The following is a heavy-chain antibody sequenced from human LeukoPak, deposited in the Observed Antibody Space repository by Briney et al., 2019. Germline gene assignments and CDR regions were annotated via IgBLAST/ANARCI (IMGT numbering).Heavy chain of an antibody. J-gene: IGHJ6*03. V-gene: IGHV3-23*01. Sequence: PGGSLRLSCAASGFTFSSYAMSWVRQAPGKGLEWVSAISGSGGSTYYADSVKGRFTISRDNSKNTLYLQMNSLRAEDTAVYYCAKCWADGNLTYYDFWSGYYNYYYYYYMDVWGKGTTVTVSS. CDR1: GFTFSSYA. CDR3: AKCWADGNLTYYDFWSGYYNYYYYYYMDV. CDR2: ISGSGGST. D-gene: IGHD3-3*01.